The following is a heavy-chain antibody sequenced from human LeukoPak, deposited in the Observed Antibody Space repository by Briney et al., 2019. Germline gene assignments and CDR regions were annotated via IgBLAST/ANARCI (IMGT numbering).Heavy chain of an antibody. V-gene: IGHV4-4*07. J-gene: IGHJ4*02. CDR1: GGSISSYY. D-gene: IGHD2-21*02. CDR2: IYTSGSA. CDR3: ARDLFAYCGGDCYGAPFDY. Sequence: SSETLSLTCTVSGGSISSYYWSWIRQPAGKGLEWIGRIYTSGSANYNPSLKSRVTMSVDTSKNQFSLKLSSVTAADTAVYYCARDLFAYCGGDCYGAPFDYWGQGTLVTVSS.